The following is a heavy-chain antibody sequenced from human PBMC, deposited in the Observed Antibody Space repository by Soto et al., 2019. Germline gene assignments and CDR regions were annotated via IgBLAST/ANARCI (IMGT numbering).Heavy chain of an antibody. CDR1: GYTFTSYG. CDR3: ARGGYGDYVFDY. V-gene: IGHV1-69*13. CDR2: IIPIFGTA. J-gene: IGHJ4*02. Sequence: ASVKVSCKASGYTFTSYGFSWVRQAPGQGLEWMGGIIPIFGTANYAQKFQGRVTITADESTSTAYMELSSLRSEDTAVYYCARGGYGDYVFDYWGQGTLVTVSS. D-gene: IGHD4-17*01.